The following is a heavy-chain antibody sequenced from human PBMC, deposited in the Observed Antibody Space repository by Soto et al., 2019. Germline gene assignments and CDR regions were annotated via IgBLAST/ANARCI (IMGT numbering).Heavy chain of an antibody. J-gene: IGHJ4*02. Sequence: PGESLKISCQGSGYSFASYWIGWVRQMPGKGLELMGIIYPSDSDTRYRPSFQGQVTISADKSISSAYLQWSSLRASDTAMYYCARGGVSTRTFDYWGQGTTVTVSS. D-gene: IGHD3-3*01. V-gene: IGHV5-51*01. CDR3: ARGGVSTRTFDY. CDR1: GYSFASYW. CDR2: IYPSDSDT.